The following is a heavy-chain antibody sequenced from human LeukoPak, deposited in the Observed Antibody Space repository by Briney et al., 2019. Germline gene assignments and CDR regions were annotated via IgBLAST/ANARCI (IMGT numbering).Heavy chain of an antibody. CDR1: GFTFSSYG. V-gene: IGHV3-30*02. J-gene: IGHJ4*02. CDR2: IRYDGSNK. D-gene: IGHD6-13*01. Sequence: GGSLRLSCAASGFTFSSYGMHWVRQAPGKGLEWVSFIRYDGSNKYYADSVKGRFTISRDNSTNTLYLQMNSLRAEDTAVYYCAKAEYSSSRGSFGYWGQGTLVTVSS. CDR3: AKAEYSSSRGSFGY.